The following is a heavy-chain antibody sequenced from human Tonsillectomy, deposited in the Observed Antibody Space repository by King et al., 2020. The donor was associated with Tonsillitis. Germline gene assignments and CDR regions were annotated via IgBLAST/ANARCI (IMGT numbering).Heavy chain of an antibody. CDR3: AKDTGAFPDAFDI. Sequence: VQLVESGGGLVQPGRSLRLSCAASGFTFDDYAMHWVRQAPGKGLEWVSGLSWNSGSIGYADSVKGRFIISRDNAKNSLYLQMNSLRAEDTALYYCAKDTGAFPDAFDIWGQGTMVTVSS. J-gene: IGHJ3*02. CDR2: LSWNSGSI. V-gene: IGHV3-9*01. D-gene: IGHD2-21*01. CDR1: GFTFDDYA.